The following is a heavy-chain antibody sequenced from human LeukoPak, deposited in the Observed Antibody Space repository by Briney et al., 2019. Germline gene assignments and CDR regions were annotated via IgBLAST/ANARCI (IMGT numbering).Heavy chain of an antibody. Sequence: GGTLRLSCAASGFTFSSYGMSWVRQAPGKGLEWVSAISGSGGSTYYADSVKGRFTISRDNSKNTLYLQMNSLRAEDTAVYYCAKDNAYSSGWLYYFDYWGQGTLVTVSS. CDR3: AKDNAYSSGWLYYFDY. V-gene: IGHV3-23*01. J-gene: IGHJ4*02. CDR1: GFTFSSYG. CDR2: ISGSGGST. D-gene: IGHD6-19*01.